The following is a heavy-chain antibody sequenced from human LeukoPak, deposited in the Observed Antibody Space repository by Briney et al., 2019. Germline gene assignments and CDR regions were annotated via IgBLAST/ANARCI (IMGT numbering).Heavy chain of an antibody. CDR2: INPKSGDT. CDR1: GYTFTGYY. J-gene: IGHJ4*02. CDR3: ASHKGQGY. Sequence: ASVTVSCKASGYTFTGYYVHWVRQAPGQGLEWMGWINPKSGDTSYAQNFQGRVTVTRDASISTAYMELGSLTFDDTAVYYCASHKGQGYWGQGTLVTVSS. V-gene: IGHV1-2*02.